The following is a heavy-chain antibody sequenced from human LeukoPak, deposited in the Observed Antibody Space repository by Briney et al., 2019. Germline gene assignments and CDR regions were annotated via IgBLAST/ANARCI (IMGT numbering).Heavy chain of an antibody. J-gene: IGHJ4*02. CDR3: ARGRTQLWPPLGY. CDR2: INHSGST. D-gene: IGHD5-18*01. V-gene: IGHV4-34*01. Sequence: PSETLSLTCAVYGGSFSGYYWSWIRQPPGKGLEWIGEINHSGSTNYNPSLKRRVTISVDTSKNQFSMNMSSVTAPETAVYYCARGRTQLWPPLGYWGQGTLVTVSS. CDR1: GGSFSGYY.